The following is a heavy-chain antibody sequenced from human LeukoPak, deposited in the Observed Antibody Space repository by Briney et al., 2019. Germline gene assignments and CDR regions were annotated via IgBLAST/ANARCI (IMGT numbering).Heavy chain of an antibody. D-gene: IGHD1-26*01. Sequence: PGGSLRLSCAASGFTFSSYTMSWVRQAPGKGLEWVSAIGGSYGSTYYTDSVKGRFTISRDNSRSTLYLQMNSLRVEDTAVYYCACLGAESGWGQGTLVTVSS. CDR1: GFTFSSYT. CDR2: IGGSYGST. J-gene: IGHJ4*02. V-gene: IGHV3-23*01. CDR3: ACLGAESG.